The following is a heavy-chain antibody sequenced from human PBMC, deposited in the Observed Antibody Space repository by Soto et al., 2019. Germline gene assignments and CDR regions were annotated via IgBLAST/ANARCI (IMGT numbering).Heavy chain of an antibody. V-gene: IGHV3-21*02. D-gene: IGHD3-22*01. CDR3: ARESDRGYYSEY. J-gene: IGHJ4*02. CDR1: GFTFSDYT. Sequence: EVQLVESGGGLVKPGGSLRLSCAASGFTFSDYTMNWVRQAPGKGLEWVSCISSSSIYISYADSVRGRFSISRDNAKNSLYLQMNSLRAEDTAVYFCARESDRGYYSEYWGQGSLVTVSS. CDR2: ISSSSIYI.